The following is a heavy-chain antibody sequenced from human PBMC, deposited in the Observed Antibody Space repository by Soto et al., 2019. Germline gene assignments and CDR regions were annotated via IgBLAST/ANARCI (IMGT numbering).Heavy chain of an antibody. CDR3: AKGKLWFGDFDHDGLDV. D-gene: IGHD3-10*01. CDR1: GFTFSSYG. J-gene: IGHJ6*02. Sequence: GGSLRLSCAASGFTFSSYGMHWVRQAPGKGLEWVAVISYDGSNKYYADSVKGRFTISRDNSKNTLYLQMNSLRAEDTAVYYCAKGKLWFGDFDHDGLDVWGQGTTVTVSS. CDR2: ISYDGSNK. V-gene: IGHV3-30*18.